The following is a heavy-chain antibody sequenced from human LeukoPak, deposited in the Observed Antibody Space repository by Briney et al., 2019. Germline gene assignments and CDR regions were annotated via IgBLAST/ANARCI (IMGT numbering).Heavy chain of an antibody. CDR2: IWYDGSNQ. V-gene: IGHV3-33*01. Sequence: PGGSLRLSCAASGFTFSSYGMHWVRQAPGKGLEWVAVIWYDGSNQYYADSVKGRFTVSRDNSKNTPYLQMNSLRAEDTAVYYCAREGCSSTSCYSLDYWGQGTLVTVSS. CDR1: GFTFSSYG. J-gene: IGHJ4*02. CDR3: AREGCSSTSCYSLDY. D-gene: IGHD2-2*01.